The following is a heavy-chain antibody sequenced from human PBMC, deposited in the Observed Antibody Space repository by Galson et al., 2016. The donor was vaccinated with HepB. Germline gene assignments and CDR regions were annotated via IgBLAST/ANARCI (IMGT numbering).Heavy chain of an antibody. Sequence: SVKVSCKASGYTFTIFYIHWVRQIPGEGLEWMGMINPSRGSTKYSQKFQGRLTMTRDTSTSTIYMELSSLRSDDTAVYYCARGHDDVDIVTAAWGQGTLV. CDR3: ARGHDDVDIVTAA. J-gene: IGHJ5*02. V-gene: IGHV1-46*01. D-gene: IGHD5-12*01. CDR1: GYTFTIFY. CDR2: INPSRGST.